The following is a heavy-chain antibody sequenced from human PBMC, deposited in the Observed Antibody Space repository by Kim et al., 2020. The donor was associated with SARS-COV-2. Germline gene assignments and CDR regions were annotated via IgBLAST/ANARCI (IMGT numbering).Heavy chain of an antibody. CDR2: ISYDGSNK. CDR3: ARDGACGSGDCCFDP. CDR1: GFTFSSYA. J-gene: IGHJ5*02. V-gene: IGHV3-30-3*01. D-gene: IGHD2-21*01. Sequence: GGSLRLSCAASGFTFSSYAMHWVRQAPGKGLEWVAVISYDGSNKYYADSVKGRFTISRDNSKNTLYLQMNSLRAEDTAVYYCARDGACGSGDCCFDPWG.